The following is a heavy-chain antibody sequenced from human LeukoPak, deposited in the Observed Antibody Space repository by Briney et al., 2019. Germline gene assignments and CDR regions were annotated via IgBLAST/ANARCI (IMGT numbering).Heavy chain of an antibody. CDR1: GASISGSGYY. Sequence: SETLSLTCTVPGASISGSGYYWGWIRQPPGKGLEWIGSIYSSGSTYYNASLQSRVTISIETSKNQFSLKLSSVTAADTAVYYCARHGPRKKMTVAGYFTFDYRGQGTLVTVSS. D-gene: IGHD6-19*01. CDR2: IYSSGST. V-gene: IGHV4-39*01. J-gene: IGHJ4*02. CDR3: ARHGPRKKMTVAGYFTFDY.